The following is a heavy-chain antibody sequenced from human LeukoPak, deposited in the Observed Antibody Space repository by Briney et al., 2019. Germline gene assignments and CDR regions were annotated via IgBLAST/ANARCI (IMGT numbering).Heavy chain of an antibody. D-gene: IGHD4-23*01. V-gene: IGHV4-30-4*07. Sequence: SETLSLTCAVSGGSISSGGYSWSWIRQPPGKGLEWIGYIYYSGSTYYNPSLKSRVTISVDTSKNQFSLKLSSVTAADTAVYYCARDQDYGGNSDAFDIWGQGTMVTVSS. CDR1: GGSISSGGYS. CDR3: ARDQDYGGNSDAFDI. CDR2: IYYSGST. J-gene: IGHJ3*02.